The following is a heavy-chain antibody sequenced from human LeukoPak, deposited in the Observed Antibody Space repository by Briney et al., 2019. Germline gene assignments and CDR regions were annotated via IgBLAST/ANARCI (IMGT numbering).Heavy chain of an antibody. CDR2: IYTSGST. CDR1: GGSISSGSYY. CDR3: ARGLSLGRDFWSGFNYYYYYMDV. Sequence: SETLSLTCTVSGGSISSGSYYWSWIRQPAGKGLEWIGRIYTSGSTNYNPSLKSRVTISVDTSKNQFSLKLSSVTAADTAVYYCARGLSLGRDFWSGFNYYYYYMDVWGKGTTVTVSS. J-gene: IGHJ6*03. D-gene: IGHD3-3*01. V-gene: IGHV4-61*02.